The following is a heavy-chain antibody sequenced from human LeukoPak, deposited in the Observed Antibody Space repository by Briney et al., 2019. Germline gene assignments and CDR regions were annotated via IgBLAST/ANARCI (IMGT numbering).Heavy chain of an antibody. J-gene: IGHJ4*02. CDR2: IYPGDSDT. CDR3: ARQAYYYDSSDYYVHYFDY. Sequence: GDSLKISCKGSAYSFTTYWIAWVRQMPRKGLEWMGIIYPGDSDTRYSPSFQGQVTISADKSINTAYLQWSSLKASDTAMYYCARQAYYYDSSDYYVHYFDYWGQGTLVTVSS. D-gene: IGHD3-22*01. V-gene: IGHV5-51*01. CDR1: AYSFTTYW.